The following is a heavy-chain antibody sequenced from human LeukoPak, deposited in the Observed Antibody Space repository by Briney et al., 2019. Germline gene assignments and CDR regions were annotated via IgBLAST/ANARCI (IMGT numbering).Heavy chain of an antibody. V-gene: IGHV3-23*01. J-gene: IGHJ5*02. Sequence: PGGSLRLSCAASRFTFSSHAMSWVRQAPGKGLGWVSAISGGGAGTYYADSVKGRFTISRDNSKNTLYLQMYSLRAEDTAVYYCARLPAAINGYFDPWGQGTLVTVSS. CDR2: ISGGGAGT. CDR3: ARLPAAINGYFDP. CDR1: RFTFSSHA. D-gene: IGHD2-2*01.